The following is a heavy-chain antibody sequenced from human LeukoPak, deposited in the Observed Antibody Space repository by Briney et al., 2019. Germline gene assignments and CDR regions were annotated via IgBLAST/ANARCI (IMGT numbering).Heavy chain of an antibody. D-gene: IGHD6-13*01. CDR2: MNPNSGNT. Sequence: ASVKVSCKASGYTFTSYDINWVRQATGQGLEWMGWMNPNSGNTGYAQKFQGRVTMTRNTSISTAYMELSSLRSEDTAVYYCARALRPQQLVQITWFAPWGQGTLVTVSS. V-gene: IGHV1-8*01. J-gene: IGHJ5*02. CDR3: ARALRPQQLVQITWFAP. CDR1: GYTFTSYD.